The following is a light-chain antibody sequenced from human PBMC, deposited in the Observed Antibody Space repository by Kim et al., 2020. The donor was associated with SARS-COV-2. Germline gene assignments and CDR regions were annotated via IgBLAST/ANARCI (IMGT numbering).Light chain of an antibody. J-gene: IGLJ2*01. CDR2: DGS. CDR1: SSDVGGYNY. CDR3: CSYAGSYTFV. Sequence: GQSVTISSSGTSSDVGGYNYVSWYEQYPGKAPKLMIYDGSERPSGVPDRFSGSKSGNTASLTISVLQAEDEADYYCCSYAGSYTFVFGGGTKLTVL. V-gene: IGLV2-11*03.